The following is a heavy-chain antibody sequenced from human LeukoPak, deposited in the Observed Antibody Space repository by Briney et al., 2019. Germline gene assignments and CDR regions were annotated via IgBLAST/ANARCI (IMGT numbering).Heavy chain of an antibody. CDR2: IYPGDSDT. CDR3: ARPGDKTYYDSSGYYYWDAFDI. Sequence: GESLKISCKGSGYRFTSDWIGWVRQMPGKGLEWMGIIYPGDSDTRYSPSFQGQVTISADKSISTVYLQWSSLKASDTAMYYCARPGDKTYYDSSGYYYWDAFDIWGQGTMVTVSS. CDR1: GYRFTSDW. V-gene: IGHV5-51*01. D-gene: IGHD3-22*01. J-gene: IGHJ3*02.